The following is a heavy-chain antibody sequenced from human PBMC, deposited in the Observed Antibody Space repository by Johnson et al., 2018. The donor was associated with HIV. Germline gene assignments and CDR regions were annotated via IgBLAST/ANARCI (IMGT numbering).Heavy chain of an antibody. J-gene: IGHJ3*02. D-gene: IGHD3-22*01. CDR3: ARELDGSGYHPAEAAFDI. CDR2: INWNGGRT. V-gene: IGHV3-20*03. Sequence: LEWVSGINWNGGRTDYADSVKGRFTISRDNAKNSLYLQMNSLRAEDTAVYYCARELDGSGYHPAEAAFDIWGQGTLVTVSS.